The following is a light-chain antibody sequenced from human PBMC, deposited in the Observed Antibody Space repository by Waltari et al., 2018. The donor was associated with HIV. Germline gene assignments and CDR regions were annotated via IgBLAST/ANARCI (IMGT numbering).Light chain of an antibody. CDR1: GSDLRDYNS. CDR3: TSYISSASPE. CDR2: EVS. J-gene: IGLJ3*02. V-gene: IGLV2-14*01. Sequence: QSALTQPASVSGSPGQSITISCTGTGSDLRDYNSVSWYQHHPGKAPKVLIYEVSNRPSGVSSRFSGSIAGNTASLTISGLQAEDEADYFCTSYISSASPEFGGGTKVTVL.